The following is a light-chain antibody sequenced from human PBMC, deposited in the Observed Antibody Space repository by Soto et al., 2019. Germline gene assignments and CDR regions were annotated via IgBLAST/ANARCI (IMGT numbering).Light chain of an antibody. Sequence: EILLTQSPGPLSLSPGDGATLSCRASQSVSSSSLAWYQQKLGQAPRLLVYGASSRATGIPDRFSGSGSGTDFTLTISRLEPEDFAVYFCQQYGSWTWTFGQRTKVDIK. CDR2: GAS. V-gene: IGKV3-20*01. CDR1: QSVSSSS. J-gene: IGKJ1*01. CDR3: QQYGSWTWT.